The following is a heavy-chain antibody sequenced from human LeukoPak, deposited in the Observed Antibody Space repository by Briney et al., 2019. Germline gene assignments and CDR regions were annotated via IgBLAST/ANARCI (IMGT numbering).Heavy chain of an antibody. CDR1: GRSITSRAYY. J-gene: IGHJ4*02. Sequence: SETLSLTCTVSGRSITSRAYYWGWIRQPPGKGLEWIGSIRYSGSTYYSPSLKSPVTISVATSKNQFTLMLRSVTAADTAVYSSTRVECIDGSGYTFDYWGPGTLVIVSS. CDR3: TRVECIDGSGYTFDY. CDR2: IRYSGST. D-gene: IGHD2-15*01. V-gene: IGHV4-39*06.